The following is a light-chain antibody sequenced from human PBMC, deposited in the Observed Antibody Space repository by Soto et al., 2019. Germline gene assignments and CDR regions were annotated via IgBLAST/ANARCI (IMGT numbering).Light chain of an antibody. CDR2: DAS. CDR1: QSISSW. CDR3: QQYNSYPWT. Sequence: DIQMTESHSTLSASVGDRVTITCRASQSISSWLAWYQQKPGKAPKLLIYDASSLESGVPSRFSGSGSGTEFTLTITSLQPDDFATYYCQQYNSYPWTFGQGTKVAIK. V-gene: IGKV1-5*01. J-gene: IGKJ1*01.